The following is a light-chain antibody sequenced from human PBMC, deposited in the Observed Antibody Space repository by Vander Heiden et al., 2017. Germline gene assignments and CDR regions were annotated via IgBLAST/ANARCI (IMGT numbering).Light chain of an antibody. Sequence: QSVLTQPPSASGTPGQRVTISCSGSSSNIGSNYVYWYQQLPGTAPNLLIYRNNQRPSGVPDRVSGSKSGTSASLAISGLRSEDEADYYCAAWEDSLSAYVVFGGGTKLTVL. CDR2: RNN. CDR1: SSNIGSNY. V-gene: IGLV1-47*01. CDR3: AAWEDSLSAYVV. J-gene: IGLJ2*01.